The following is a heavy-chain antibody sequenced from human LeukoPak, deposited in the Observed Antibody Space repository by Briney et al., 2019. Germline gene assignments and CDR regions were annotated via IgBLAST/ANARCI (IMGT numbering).Heavy chain of an antibody. CDR1: GFTFSSYS. V-gene: IGHV3-21*01. CDR2: FGSGNNYI. D-gene: IGHD1-26*01. CDR3: ARDGMDYYYGLDV. Sequence: PGGSLRLSCAASGFTFSSYSMNWVRQAPGKGLEWVSSFGSGNNYIHYADSVRGRFTISRDNAKDSLYLQMNSLTAEDTAVYYCARDGMDYYYGLDVWGQGTTVTVSS. J-gene: IGHJ6*02.